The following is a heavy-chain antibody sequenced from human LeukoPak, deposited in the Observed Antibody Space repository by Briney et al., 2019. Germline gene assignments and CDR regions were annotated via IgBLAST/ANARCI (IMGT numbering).Heavy chain of an antibody. Sequence: SETLSLTCIVSGDSLTSGYYWGWVRQPPGKGLEWIGEINHSGSTNYNPSLKSRVTISVDTSKNQYSLKLNSVTAADTAVYYCASLWLGGAGFDPWGQGTLVTVSS. D-gene: IGHD3-22*01. CDR2: INHSGST. V-gene: IGHV4-38-2*02. J-gene: IGHJ5*02. CDR3: ASLWLGGAGFDP. CDR1: GDSLTSGYY.